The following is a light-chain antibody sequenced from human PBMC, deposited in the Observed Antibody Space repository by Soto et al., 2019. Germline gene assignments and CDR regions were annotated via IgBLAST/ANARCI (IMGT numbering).Light chain of an antibody. CDR1: QGISNY. Sequence: DIQMTQSPSSLSASVGDRVTITCRASQGISNYVAWYQQKPGKVPKVLIYAASTLQSGVPSRFSGSGSGTDFTLTISSLQPEAVATYYCQNYNSAPFTFGQGTRLEIK. J-gene: IGKJ5*01. V-gene: IGKV1-27*01. CDR2: AAS. CDR3: QNYNSAPFT.